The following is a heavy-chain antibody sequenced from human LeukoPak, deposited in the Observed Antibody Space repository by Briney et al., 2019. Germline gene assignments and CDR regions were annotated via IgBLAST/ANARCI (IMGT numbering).Heavy chain of an antibody. CDR2: ISSSSGYI. J-gene: IGHJ4*02. V-gene: IGHV3-21*01. CDR3: ATGYCSGGSCYRPFDY. D-gene: IGHD2-15*01. CDR1: GFTFSSYS. Sequence: GGSLRLSCAASGFTFSSYSMNWVRQAPGKGLEWVSSISSSSGYIYYADSVKGRFTISRDNAKNSLYLQMNSLRAGDTAVYYCATGYCSGGSCYRPFDYWGQGTLVTVSS.